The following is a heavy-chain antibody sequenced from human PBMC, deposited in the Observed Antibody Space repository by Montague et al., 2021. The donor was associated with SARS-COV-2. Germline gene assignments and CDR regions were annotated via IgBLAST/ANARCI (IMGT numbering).Heavy chain of an antibody. V-gene: IGHV4-4*07. J-gene: IGHJ5*02. CDR2: IYANVNF. CDR3: ARDAYHFGPGRENNGAFDP. D-gene: IGHD2-2*01. Sequence: SETLSLTCSVSGDSITPYGDSIGGYFWSWIRQPAGKGLEWIGRIYANVNFDYNPSLNSRVSMSMDTSKQEFSMRLISVTAADTAVNYCARDAYHFGPGRENNGAFDPWGQGILVTVSS. CDR1: GDSITPYGDSIGGYF.